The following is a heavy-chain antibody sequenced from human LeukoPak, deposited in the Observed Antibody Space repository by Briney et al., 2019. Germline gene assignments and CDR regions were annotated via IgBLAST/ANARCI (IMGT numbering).Heavy chain of an antibody. V-gene: IGHV4-34*01. D-gene: IGHD3-10*01. J-gene: IGHJ4*02. CDR1: GGSFSGYY. CDR2: INHSGST. Sequence: PSETLSLTCAVYGGSFSGYYWSWIRQPPGKGLEWIGEINHSGSTNYNPSLKSRVTISVDTSKNQFSLKLSSVTAADTAVYYCARGPGSGSYFRSRRTYYFDYWGQGTLVTVSS. CDR3: ARGPGSGSYFRSRRTYYFDY.